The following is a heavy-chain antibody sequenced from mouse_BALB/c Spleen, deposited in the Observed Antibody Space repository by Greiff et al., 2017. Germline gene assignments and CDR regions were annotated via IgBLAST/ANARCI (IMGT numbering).Heavy chain of an antibody. CDR2: INSNGGST. CDR1: GFTFSSYY. V-gene: IGHV5-6-2*01. D-gene: IGHD1-1*01. J-gene: IGHJ2*01. Sequence: EVQLVESGGGLVKLGGSLKLSCAASGFTFSSYYMSWVRQTPEKRLELVAAINSNGGSTYYPDTVKGRFTISRDNAKNTLYLQMSSLKSEDTALYYCARQYYGSSYLDYWGQGTTLTVSS. CDR3: ARQYYGSSYLDY.